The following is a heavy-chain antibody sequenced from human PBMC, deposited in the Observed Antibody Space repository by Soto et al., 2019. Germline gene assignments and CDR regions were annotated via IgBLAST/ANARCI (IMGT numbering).Heavy chain of an antibody. V-gene: IGHV1-2*02. CDR2: IIPDNGVP. Sequence: ASVKVSCKASGYKLTSYYEYWARQAPGQGLEWMGWIIPDNGVPHYAQKCQGRVTLSRDTSMNTAYMELSRLTSYITAMHYCAMPAYLPSTLTYYFDYGDQGALVTASS. CDR1: GYKLTSYY. J-gene: IGHJ4*02. CDR3: AMPAYLPSTLTYYFDY. D-gene: IGHD3-16*01.